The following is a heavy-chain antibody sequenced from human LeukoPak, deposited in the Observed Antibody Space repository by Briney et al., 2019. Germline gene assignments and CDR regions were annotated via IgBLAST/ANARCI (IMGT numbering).Heavy chain of an antibody. J-gene: IGHJ6*04. V-gene: IGHV4-39*01. CDR2: MYHSGST. CDR3: ARQYRDFYGSGSYAGMDV. CDR1: GGSISSRNYY. Sequence: SETLSLTCTVSGGSISSRNYYWGWIRQPPGKGPEWIGSMYHSGSTYYNPPLKSRLTISVDTSKNQFSLKLSSVTAADTAVYYCARQYRDFYGSGSYAGMDVWGKGTTVTVSS. D-gene: IGHD3-10*01.